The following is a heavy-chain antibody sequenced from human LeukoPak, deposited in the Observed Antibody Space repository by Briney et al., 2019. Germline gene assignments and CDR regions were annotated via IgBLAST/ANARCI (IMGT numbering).Heavy chain of an antibody. CDR1: GFTFSSYA. D-gene: IGHD3-10*01. CDR3: AKPLSSMVRGVIIKVDAFDI. CDR2: ISGSGGST. V-gene: IGHV3-23*01. Sequence: GGSLRLSCAASGFTFSSYAMSWVRQPPGKGLGWVSAISGSGGSTYYADSVKGRFTISRDNSKNTLYLQMNSLRAEDTAVYYCAKPLSSMVRGVIIKVDAFDIWGQGTMVTVSS. J-gene: IGHJ3*02.